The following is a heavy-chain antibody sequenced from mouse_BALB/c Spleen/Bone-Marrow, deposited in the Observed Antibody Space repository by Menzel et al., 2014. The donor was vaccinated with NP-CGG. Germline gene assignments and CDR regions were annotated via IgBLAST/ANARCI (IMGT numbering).Heavy chain of an antibody. CDR2: IDPANGNT. CDR1: GFNIKDTY. CDR3: ARVIYWYFDV. V-gene: IGHV14-3*02. Sequence: EVKLMESGAELVKPGASVKLSCTASGFNIKDTYMHWVKQRPEQGLEWIGRIDPANGNTKYDPKFQGKATITADTSSNTAYMQLSSLTSEDSAVYYCARVIYWYFDVWGAGTTVTVSS. J-gene: IGHJ1*01.